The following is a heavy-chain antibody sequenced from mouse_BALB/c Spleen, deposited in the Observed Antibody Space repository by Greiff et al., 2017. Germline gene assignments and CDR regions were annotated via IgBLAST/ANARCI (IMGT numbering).Heavy chain of an antibody. Sequence: EVKLVESGGGLVQPGGSRKLSCAASGFTFSSFGMHWVRQAPVKGLEWVAYISSGSSTIYYADTVKGRFTISRDNPKNTLFLQMTSLRSEDTAMYYCARELAVTTATWYVDVWGAGTTVTVSS. D-gene: IGHD1-2*01. V-gene: IGHV5-17*02. CDR3: ARELAVTTATWYVDV. CDR2: ISSGSSTI. CDR1: GFTFSSFG. J-gene: IGHJ1*01.